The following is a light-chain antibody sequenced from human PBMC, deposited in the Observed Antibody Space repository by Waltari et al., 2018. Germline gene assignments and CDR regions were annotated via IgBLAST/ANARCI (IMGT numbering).Light chain of an antibody. J-gene: IGLJ1*01. Sequence: SALPPPASVSGSPGQSITTYCTGTSSDVGRYEYVSWYQQHPGKAPKLIISDVSKRPSGVSNRFSGSTSGYTASLTISGLQSEDEADYYCCSYTTTDTYVFGSGTKVTVL. V-gene: IGLV2-14*03. CDR1: SSDVGRYEY. CDR2: DVS. CDR3: CSYTTTDTYV.